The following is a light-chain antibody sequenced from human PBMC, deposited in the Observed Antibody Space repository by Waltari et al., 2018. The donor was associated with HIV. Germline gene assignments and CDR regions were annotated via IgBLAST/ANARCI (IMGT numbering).Light chain of an antibody. J-gene: IGKJ4*01. V-gene: IGKV1-8*01. CDR1: QNVSSF. CDR3: QPYHTYPLT. CDR2: AAS. Sequence: AIRITQSPSSLSASTGDRVNITCRASQNVSSFLAWYQQTPGKAPKLLIYAASTLQSGVPSRFSGSGSGTDFTLTISCLQSEDFATYYCQPYHTYPLTFGGGTRVEVK.